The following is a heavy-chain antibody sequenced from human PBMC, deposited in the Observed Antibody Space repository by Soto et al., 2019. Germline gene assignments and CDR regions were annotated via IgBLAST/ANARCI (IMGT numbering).Heavy chain of an antibody. CDR2: ISGSGGST. CDR1: GFTFSIYA. J-gene: IGHJ6*02. V-gene: IGHV3-23*01. Sequence: GGSLRLSCAASGFTFSIYAMSWVRHAPGKGLEWVSAISGSGGSTYYADSVKGRLTISRDNSKNTLYLQMNSLRAEDTAVYYCAKRFNYYDSSGPTGGMDVWGQGTTVTVSS. CDR3: AKRFNYYDSSGPTGGMDV. D-gene: IGHD3-22*01.